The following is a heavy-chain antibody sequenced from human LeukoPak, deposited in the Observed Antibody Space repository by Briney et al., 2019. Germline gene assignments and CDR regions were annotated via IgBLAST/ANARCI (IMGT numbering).Heavy chain of an antibody. CDR1: GFTFSSYA. CDR3: ARDVDIVATIGFDN. J-gene: IGHJ4*02. V-gene: IGHV3-30-3*01. D-gene: IGHD5-12*01. Sequence: GGSLRLSCAASGFTFSSYAMHWVRQAPGKGLEWVAVISYDGSNKYYADSVKGRFTISRDNSKNTLYLQMNSLRAEDTAVYYCARDVDIVATIGFDNWGQGTLVTVSS. CDR2: ISYDGSNK.